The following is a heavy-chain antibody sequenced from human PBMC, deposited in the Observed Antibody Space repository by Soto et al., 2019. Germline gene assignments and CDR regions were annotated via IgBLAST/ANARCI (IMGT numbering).Heavy chain of an antibody. Sequence: QVQLVQSGAEVKKPGSSVKVSCKASGDTFSSYSISWVRQAPGQGLEWMGGIIPLFGTANYAQKLQGRVTITADESTSTAYMELSGLRSEDTALYFCARGPIAAAGTHHEAFEIWGQGTMVTVSS. CDR1: GDTFSSYS. CDR2: IIPLFGTA. CDR3: ARGPIAAAGTHHEAFEI. D-gene: IGHD6-13*01. J-gene: IGHJ3*02. V-gene: IGHV1-69*12.